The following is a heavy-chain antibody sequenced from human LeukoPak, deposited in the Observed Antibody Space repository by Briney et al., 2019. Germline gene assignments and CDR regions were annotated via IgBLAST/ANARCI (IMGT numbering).Heavy chain of an antibody. D-gene: IGHD6-13*01. V-gene: IGHV3-48*03. Sequence: GGSLRLSCTASGFAFSIYEMDWVRQAPGKGMEWVSYISSSGSYIQYAESVKGRFTISRDNAEKSLFLQMNSLRDEDTAVYYCARDPGYSSTGVDAFDIWGRGTMVTVSS. CDR3: ARDPGYSSTGVDAFDI. J-gene: IGHJ3*02. CDR2: ISSSGSYI. CDR1: GFAFSIYE.